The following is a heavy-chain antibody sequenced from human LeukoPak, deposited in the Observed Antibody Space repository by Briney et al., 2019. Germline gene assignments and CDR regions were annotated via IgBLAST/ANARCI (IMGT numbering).Heavy chain of an antibody. V-gene: IGHV3-30*04. J-gene: IGHJ4*02. CDR2: ISYDGSNK. CDR1: GFTFGDHA. Sequence: PGGSLRLSCTASGFTFGDHAMSWVRQAPGKGLEWVAVISYDGSNKYYADSVKGRFTISRDNSKNTLYLQMNSLRAEDTAVYYCERGDIVVVPAARTDYVWGSYALDYWGQGTLVTVSS. D-gene: IGHD2-2*01. CDR3: ERGDIVVVPAARTDYVWGSYALDY.